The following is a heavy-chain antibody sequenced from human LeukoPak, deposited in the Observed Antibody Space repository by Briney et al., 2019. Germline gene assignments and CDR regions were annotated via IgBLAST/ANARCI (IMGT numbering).Heavy chain of an antibody. CDR2: INQDGSDK. CDR3: ASRYCSTPTFPYVGVFDY. CDR1: GLTFSNCW. Sequence: GGSLRLSCAASGLTFSNCWMSWVRQSPGKGLEWVANINQDGSDKYYVDSVKGRFTISRDNAKNSVYLQMNSLRAEETAVYYCASRYCSTPTFPYVGVFDYWGQGALVTVSS. D-gene: IGHD2-2*01. J-gene: IGHJ4*02. V-gene: IGHV3-7*01.